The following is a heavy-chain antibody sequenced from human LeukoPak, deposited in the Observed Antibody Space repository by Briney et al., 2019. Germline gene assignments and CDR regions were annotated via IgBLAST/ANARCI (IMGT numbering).Heavy chain of an antibody. CDR3: AKDRHAPGRYCSSTTCFPFDS. Sequence: PGGSLRLSCAASGFTFSSYAMSWVRQAPGKGLEWVSDINGSGGSTYYADSVKGRFTISRDNSKSTLYLQMNSLRAEDTAVYYCAKDRHAPGRYCSSTTCFPFDSWGQGTLVTVSS. CDR2: INGSGGST. CDR1: GFTFSSYA. J-gene: IGHJ5*01. D-gene: IGHD2-2*01. V-gene: IGHV3-23*01.